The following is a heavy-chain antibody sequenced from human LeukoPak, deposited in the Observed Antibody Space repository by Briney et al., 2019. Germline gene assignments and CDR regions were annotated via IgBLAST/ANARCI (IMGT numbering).Heavy chain of an antibody. D-gene: IGHD3-22*01. J-gene: IGHJ3*02. Sequence: GGSLRLSCAASGFIFSSYDMHWVRHAPGKGLERVSGIGTGGDTHYPDSVKGRFTISRQNAKNSLDLQMNSLRAGDTAVYYCARAARYYGSSGAHAFDIWGQGTMVTVS. CDR1: GFIFSSYD. CDR3: ARAARYYGSSGAHAFDI. V-gene: IGHV3-13*01. CDR2: IGTGGDT.